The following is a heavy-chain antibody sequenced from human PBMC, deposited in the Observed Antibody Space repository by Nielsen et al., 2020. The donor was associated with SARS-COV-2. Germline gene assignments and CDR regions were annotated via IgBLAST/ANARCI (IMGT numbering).Heavy chain of an antibody. D-gene: IGHD1-26*01. CDR3: VKWVELDFGYYYYGMDV. Sequence: GESLKISCAASGFPMREYAMTWVRQAPGKGLEWVSLISSSGGRIYYADFVRGRFIISRDMSTNTLYLQMNSLRVEDTAVYYCVKWVELDFGYYYYGMDVWGQGTTVTVSS. CDR1: GFPMREYA. J-gene: IGHJ6*02. V-gene: IGHV3-23*01. CDR2: ISSSGGRI.